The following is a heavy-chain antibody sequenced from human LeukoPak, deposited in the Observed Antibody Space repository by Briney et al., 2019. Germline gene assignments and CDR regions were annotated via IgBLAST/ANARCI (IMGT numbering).Heavy chain of an antibody. CDR3: AKDQGTTHYFYYMDV. D-gene: IGHD2-2*01. J-gene: IGHJ6*03. CDR1: GFTFSDYY. Sequence: GGSLRLSCAASGFTFSDYYMSWLRQAPGKGLEWVSYISSSGSTIYYADSVKGRFTISRDNSKNTLFLQMNSLRAEDTAVYFCAKDQGTTHYFYYMDVWGKGTTVTVSS. V-gene: IGHV3-11*04. CDR2: ISSSGSTI.